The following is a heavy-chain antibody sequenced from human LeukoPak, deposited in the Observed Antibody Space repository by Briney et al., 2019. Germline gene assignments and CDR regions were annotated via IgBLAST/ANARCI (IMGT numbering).Heavy chain of an antibody. CDR3: ATDSSSRPEDY. CDR2: VNTGGST. Sequence: PGRSLRLSCAASGFTVSSKYMIWVRQAPGKGLEWVSLVNTGGSTYYADSVKGRFTISRDNSKNTLYLQMNSLRAEDTAVYYCATDSSSRPEDYWGQGTRVTVSS. CDR1: GFTVSSKY. J-gene: IGHJ4*02. V-gene: IGHV3-66*01. D-gene: IGHD6-6*01.